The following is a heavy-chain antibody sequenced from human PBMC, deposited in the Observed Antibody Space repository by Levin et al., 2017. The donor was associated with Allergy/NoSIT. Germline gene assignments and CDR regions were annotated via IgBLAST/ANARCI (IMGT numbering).Heavy chain of an antibody. V-gene: IGHV3-30*04. J-gene: IGHJ5*02. D-gene: IGHD1-7*01. CDR1: GFTFSSYA. CDR2: ISYDGSNK. CDR3: ARDVGITGTPVP. Sequence: GGSLRLSCAASGFTFSSYAMHWVRQAPGKGLEWVAVISYDGSNKYYADSVKGRFTISRDNSKNTLYLQMNSLRAEDTAVYYCARDVGITGTPVPWGQGTLVTVSS.